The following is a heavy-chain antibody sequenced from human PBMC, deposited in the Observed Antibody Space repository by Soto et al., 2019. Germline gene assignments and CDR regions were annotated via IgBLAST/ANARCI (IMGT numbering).Heavy chain of an antibody. V-gene: IGHV4-34*01. D-gene: IGHD6-19*01. CDR1: GGSFRGYY. CDR3: ARGKSSIAVAATRGAFDI. CDR2: INHSGST. J-gene: IGHJ3*02. Sequence: QVQLQQWGAGLLRPSETLSLTCAVYGGSFRGYYWSWIRQPPGKGLEWIGEINHSGSTNYNPSLKSRVTISVDTSKNQFSLKLSSVTAADTAVYYCARGKSSIAVAATRGAFDIWGQGTMVTVSS.